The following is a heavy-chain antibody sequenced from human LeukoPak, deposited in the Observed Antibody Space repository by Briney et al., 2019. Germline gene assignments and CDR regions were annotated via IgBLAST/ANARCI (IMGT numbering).Heavy chain of an antibody. V-gene: IGHV4-39*01. Sequence: SETLSLTCTVSGGSISSSSYYWGWIRQPPGKGLEWIGSIYYSGSTYYNPSLKSRVTISVDTSKNQFSLKLSSVTAADTAVYYCASRPTRYSSGCLDWGQGTLVTVSS. D-gene: IGHD6-19*01. CDR1: GGSISSSSYY. J-gene: IGHJ4*02. CDR2: IYYSGST. CDR3: ASRPTRYSSGCLD.